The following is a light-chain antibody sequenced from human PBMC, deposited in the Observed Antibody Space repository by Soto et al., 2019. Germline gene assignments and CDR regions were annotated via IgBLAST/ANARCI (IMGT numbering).Light chain of an antibody. CDR2: GAS. J-gene: IGKJ4*01. V-gene: IGKV3-15*01. Sequence: ERVMTQSTATLSVSQEERATLSCRASQSVSSNLAWYQQKPGQAPRLLIYGASTRATGIPARFSGSGSGTEFTLTFSSLQSEDFAVYYCQEYNNWPPLTFGGGMKVDI. CDR1: QSVSSN. CDR3: QEYNNWPPLT.